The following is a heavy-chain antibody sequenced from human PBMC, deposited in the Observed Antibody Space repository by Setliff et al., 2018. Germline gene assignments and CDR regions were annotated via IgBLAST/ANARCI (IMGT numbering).Heavy chain of an antibody. CDR3: ARSNMGNYYDSGRYYYYYYMDV. Sequence: SETLSLTCTVSGGSISTYYWSWIRQPAGRGLEWIGHIDPSGNTNYHPSLKSRVTISGDTSKNQFFLKLTSVTAADTAVYYCARSNMGNYYDSGRYYYYYYMDVWGKGTTVTVSS. J-gene: IGHJ6*03. CDR1: GGSISTYY. V-gene: IGHV4-4*07. D-gene: IGHD3-10*01. CDR2: IDPSGNT.